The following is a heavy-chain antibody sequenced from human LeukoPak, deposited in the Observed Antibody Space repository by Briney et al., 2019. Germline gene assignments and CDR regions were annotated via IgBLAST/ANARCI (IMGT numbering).Heavy chain of an antibody. J-gene: IGHJ3*02. CDR1: GGTFSSYT. V-gene: IGHV1-69*04. CDR2: IIPILGIA. Sequence: SVKVTCKASGGTFSSYTISWVRQAPGQGLEWMGRIIPILGIANYAQKFQGRVTITADKSTSTAYMELSSLRSEDTAVYYSARDLPPWVVLPAADHDAFDICGQGTMGTVSS. CDR3: ARDLPPWVVLPAADHDAFDI. D-gene: IGHD2-2*01.